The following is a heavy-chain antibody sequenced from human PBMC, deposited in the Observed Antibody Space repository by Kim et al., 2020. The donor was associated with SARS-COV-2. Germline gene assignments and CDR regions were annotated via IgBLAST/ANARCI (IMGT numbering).Heavy chain of an antibody. J-gene: IGHJ4*02. CDR3: ARGSSSSRPNFDY. Sequence: YSPALKGRVTISLDTSTNQFYLSRSSVTAADTAVYYCARGSSSSRPNFDYWGQGTLVTISS. V-gene: IGHV4-59*09. D-gene: IGHD6-13*01.